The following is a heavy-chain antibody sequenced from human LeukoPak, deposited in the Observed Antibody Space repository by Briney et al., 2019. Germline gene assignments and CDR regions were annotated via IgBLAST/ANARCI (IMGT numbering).Heavy chain of an antibody. V-gene: IGHV1-69*05. Sequence: SVKVSXKASGGTFSSYAISWVRQAPGQGLEWMGRIIPIFGTANYAQKFQGRVTITTDESTSTAYMELSSLRSEDTAVYYCARSWYYYDSSGYLFDYWGQGTLVTVSS. CDR2: IIPIFGTA. D-gene: IGHD3-22*01. J-gene: IGHJ4*02. CDR3: ARSWYYYDSSGYLFDY. CDR1: GGTFSSYA.